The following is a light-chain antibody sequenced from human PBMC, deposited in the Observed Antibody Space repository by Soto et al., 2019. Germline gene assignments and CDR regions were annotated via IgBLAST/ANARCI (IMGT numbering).Light chain of an antibody. CDR2: WAS. CDR3: QQYDSSPYT. Sequence: DIVMTQSPDSLAVSLGERATINCKSSQSVLYSSNNKNYLAWYQQKQGQPPKLLIYWASTRESGVPERFSGSGSGTDFTLTISSLQAEDVAVYYCQQYDSSPYTFGQGTKLEIK. J-gene: IGKJ2*01. CDR1: QSVLYSSNNKNY. V-gene: IGKV4-1*01.